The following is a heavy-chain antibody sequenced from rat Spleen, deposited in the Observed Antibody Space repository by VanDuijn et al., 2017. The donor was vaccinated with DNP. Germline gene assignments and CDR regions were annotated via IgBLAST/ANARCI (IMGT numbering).Heavy chain of an antibody. D-gene: IGHD4-2*01. V-gene: IGHV3-1*01. CDR2: ISYRGSA. J-gene: IGHJ3*01. Sequence: EVQLQESGPGLVKPSQSLSLTCSVTGYSIISNYWAWIRKFPGNKMEWIGYISYRGSASYNPSLKSRISITRDTSKNQFFLQLNSVTTDDTATYYCATGGAGIWFAYWGQGTLVTVSS. CDR3: ATGGAGIWFAY. CDR1: GYSIISNY.